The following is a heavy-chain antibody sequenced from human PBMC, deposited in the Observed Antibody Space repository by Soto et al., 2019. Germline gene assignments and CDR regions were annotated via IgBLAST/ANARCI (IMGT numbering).Heavy chain of an antibody. D-gene: IGHD6-6*01. V-gene: IGHV5-51*01. CDR2: IYPGDSDT. CDR3: ATHDSSSSPIPNFYYYYGMDV. J-gene: IGHJ6*02. Sequence: PGESLKISCKGSGYSFTSYWIGWVRQMPGKGLEWMGIIYPGDSDTRYSPSFQGQVTISADKSITTAHLQWSSLKSSDTAMYYCATHDSSSSPIPNFYYYYGMDVWGQGTTATVS. CDR1: GYSFTSYW.